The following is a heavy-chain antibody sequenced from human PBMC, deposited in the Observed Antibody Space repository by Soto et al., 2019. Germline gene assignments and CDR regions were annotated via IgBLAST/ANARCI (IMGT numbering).Heavy chain of an antibody. D-gene: IGHD5-18*01. V-gene: IGHV4-30-2*01. CDR1: GGSISSGGYS. CDR3: ARSGYGSCFDY. J-gene: IGHJ4*02. CDR2: IYHSGST. Sequence: SETLSLTCAVSGGSISSGGYSWSWIRQPPGKGLECIGYIYHSGSTYYNPSLKSRVTISVDRSKNQFSLKLSSVTAADTAVYYCARSGYGSCFDYWGQGTLVTVSS.